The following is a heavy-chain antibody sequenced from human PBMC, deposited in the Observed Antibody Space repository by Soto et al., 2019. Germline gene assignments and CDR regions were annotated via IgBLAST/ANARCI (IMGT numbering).Heavy chain of an antibody. J-gene: IGHJ6*02. V-gene: IGHV3-11*01. CDR3: ARAPQTRPKYYDILTGYSSSPINGMDV. Sequence: KPGGSLRLSCAASGFTFSDYYMSWIRQAPGKGLEWVSYISSSGSTIYYADSVKGRFTISRDNAKNSLYLQMNSLRAEDTAVYYCARAPQTRPKYYDILTGYSSSPINGMDVWGQGTTVTVSS. CDR2: ISSSGSTI. CDR1: GFTFSDYY. D-gene: IGHD3-9*01.